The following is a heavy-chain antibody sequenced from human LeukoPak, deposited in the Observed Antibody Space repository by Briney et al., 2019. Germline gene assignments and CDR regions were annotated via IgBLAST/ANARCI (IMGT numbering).Heavy chain of an antibody. Sequence: ASVKVSCKASGYTFTSYGISWVRQAPGQGLEWMGWISAYNGNTNYAQKLQGRVTMTTDKYTSTADMELRSLRSDDTAVYYCARLDTEMATIIGALDIWGQGTMVTVSS. J-gene: IGHJ3*02. D-gene: IGHD5-24*01. V-gene: IGHV1-18*01. CDR2: ISAYNGNT. CDR3: ARLDTEMATIIGALDI. CDR1: GYTFTSYG.